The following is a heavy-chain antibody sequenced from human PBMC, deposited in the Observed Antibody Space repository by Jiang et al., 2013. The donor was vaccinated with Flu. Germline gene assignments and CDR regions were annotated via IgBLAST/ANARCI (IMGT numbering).Heavy chain of an antibody. J-gene: IGHJ6*02. CDR1: GFTFSSYE. V-gene: IGHV3-48*03. Sequence: VQLLESGGGLVQPGGSLRLSCAASGFTFSSYEMNWVRQAPGKGLEWVSYISSSGSTIYYADSVKGRFTISRDNAKNSLYLQMNSLRAEDTAVYYCAREGTAVSYYYYGMDVWGQGTTVTVSS. D-gene: IGHD5/OR15-5a*01. CDR3: AREGTAVSYYYYGMDV. CDR2: ISSSGSTI.